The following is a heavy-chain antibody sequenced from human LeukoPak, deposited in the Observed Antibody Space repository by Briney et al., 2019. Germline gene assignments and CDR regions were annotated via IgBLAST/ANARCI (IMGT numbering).Heavy chain of an antibody. V-gene: IGHV3-7*01. CDR2: VKQDGSEK. CDR3: ARDFDCSTTTCYDNAFDI. J-gene: IGHJ3*02. Sequence: PGGSLRLSCAASGFTFSSYWMTWVRQAPGKGLEWVASVKQDGSEKYYVDSLKGRFTISRDNAKNSLYLQMHSLRAEDTAVYYCARDFDCSTTTCYDNAFDIWGQGTMVTVSS. CDR1: GFTFSSYW. D-gene: IGHD2-2*01.